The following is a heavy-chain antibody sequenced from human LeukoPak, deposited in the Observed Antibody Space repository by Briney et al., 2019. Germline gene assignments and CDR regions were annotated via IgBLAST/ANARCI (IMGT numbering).Heavy chain of an antibody. CDR3: AREVVVATTDWFDP. V-gene: IGHV4-39*07. J-gene: IGHJ5*02. CDR1: GGSISSSSYY. D-gene: IGHD2-15*01. Sequence: PSETLSLTCTVSGGSISSSSYYWGWLRQPPGTGLEWIGSIYNSGNTYYTPSLKSRVTISVDTSKNQFSLKLSSVTAADTAVYYCAREVVVATTDWFDPWGQGTLVTVSS. CDR2: IYNSGNT.